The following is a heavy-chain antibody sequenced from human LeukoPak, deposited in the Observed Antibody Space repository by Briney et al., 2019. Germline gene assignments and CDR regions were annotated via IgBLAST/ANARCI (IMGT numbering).Heavy chain of an antibody. Sequence: SVKVSCKASGGTFSSYAISWVRQAPGQGLEWMGGIIPIFGTANYAQKFQGRVTITADKSTSTAYMELSSLRSEDTAVYYCARDYSMVRGVIADWGQGTLVTVSS. CDR3: ARDYSMVRGVIAD. J-gene: IGHJ4*02. CDR1: GGTFSSYA. V-gene: IGHV1-69*06. D-gene: IGHD3-10*01. CDR2: IIPIFGTA.